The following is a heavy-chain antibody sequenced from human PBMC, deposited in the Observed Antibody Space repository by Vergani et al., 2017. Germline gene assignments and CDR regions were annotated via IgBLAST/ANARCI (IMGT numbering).Heavy chain of an antibody. Sequence: QVQLVQSGAEVKKPGASVKVSCKASGYTFTGYYMHWVRQAPGPGLEWMGWINPNSGGTNYAQKFQGRVTMTRDTSISTAYMELSRLRSDDTAVYYCAKGPLAVAGNNWFDPWGQGTLVTVSS. CDR1: GYTFTGYY. CDR3: AKGPLAVAGNNWFDP. V-gene: IGHV1-2*02. D-gene: IGHD6-19*01. CDR2: INPNSGGT. J-gene: IGHJ5*02.